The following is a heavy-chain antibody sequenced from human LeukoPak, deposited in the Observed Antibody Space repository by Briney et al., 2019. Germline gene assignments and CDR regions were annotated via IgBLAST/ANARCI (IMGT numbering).Heavy chain of an antibody. Sequence: GGSLRLSCAASGFTFSSYAMYWVRQAPGKGLEWVAVISYDGSNKYYADSVKGRFTISRDNSKNTLYLQMNSLRAEDTAVYYCAREGRGCSGGSCYLWYFDYWGQGTLVTVSS. V-gene: IGHV3-30-3*01. CDR1: GFTFSSYA. CDR2: ISYDGSNK. J-gene: IGHJ4*02. CDR3: AREGRGCSGGSCYLWYFDY. D-gene: IGHD2-15*01.